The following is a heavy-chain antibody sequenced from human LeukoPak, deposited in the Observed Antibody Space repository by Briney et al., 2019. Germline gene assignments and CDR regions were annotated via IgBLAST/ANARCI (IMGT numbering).Heavy chain of an antibody. V-gene: IGHV3-30*19. D-gene: IGHD3-22*01. CDR1: GFTFSSYG. Sequence: PERSLRLSCAASGFTFSSYGMHWVRQAPGKGLEWVAVISYDGSNKYYADSVKGRFTISRDNSKNTLYLQMNSLRAEDTAVYYCARPWQNYYDSAFDYWGQGTLVTVSS. CDR3: ARPWQNYYDSAFDY. J-gene: IGHJ4*02. CDR2: ISYDGSNK.